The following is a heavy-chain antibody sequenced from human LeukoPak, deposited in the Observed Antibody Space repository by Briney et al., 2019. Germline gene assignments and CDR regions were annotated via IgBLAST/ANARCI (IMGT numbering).Heavy chain of an antibody. V-gene: IGHV4-34*01. D-gene: IGHD3-22*01. J-gene: IGHJ6*03. Sequence: SETLSLTCAVYGGSFSGYHWTWIRQSPGKGLEWIGDINPSGSTYYNPSLKSRLTISVDTSKNQSSLKLRSVTAADTAVYYCARGRHDITMIVVVMTSDSYYLDVWGKGTTVTVS. CDR3: ARGRHDITMIVVVMTSDSYYLDV. CDR1: GGSFSGYH. CDR2: INPSGST.